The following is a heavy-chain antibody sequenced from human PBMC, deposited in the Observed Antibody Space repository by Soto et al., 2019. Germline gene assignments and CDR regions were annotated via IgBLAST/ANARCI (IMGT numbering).Heavy chain of an antibody. Sequence: QVQLVQSGAEVKKPGASVKVSCKASGYTFTSYGISWVRQAPGQGLEWTGWISAYNGNTNYAQKLQGRATMTTDRSTSTAYMELRSPRCEDTAVYYCAREVPPSLNWGQGNLVTVSS. D-gene: IGHD2-2*01. V-gene: IGHV1-18*01. J-gene: IGHJ4*02. CDR3: AREVPPSLN. CDR2: ISAYNGNT. CDR1: GYTFTSYG.